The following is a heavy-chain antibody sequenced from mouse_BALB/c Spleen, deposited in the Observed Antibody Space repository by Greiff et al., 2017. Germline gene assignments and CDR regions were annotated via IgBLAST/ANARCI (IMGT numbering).Heavy chain of an antibody. CDR3: ARGRGYGNHDPAWFAY. J-gene: IGHJ3*01. D-gene: IGHD2-1*01. CDR2: ISSGGST. CDR1: GFTFSSYA. Sequence: DVKLVESGGGLVKPGGSLKLSCAASGFTFSSYAMSWVRQTPEKRLEWVASISSGGSTYYPDSVKGRFTISRDNARNILYLQMSSLRSEDTAMYYCARGRGYGNHDPAWFAYWGQGTLVTVSA. V-gene: IGHV5-6-5*01.